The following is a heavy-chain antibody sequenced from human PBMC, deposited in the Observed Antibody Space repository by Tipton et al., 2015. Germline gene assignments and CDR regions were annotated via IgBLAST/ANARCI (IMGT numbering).Heavy chain of an antibody. CDR3: ASGGILGYFDY. CDR2: IFYSGSA. J-gene: IGHJ4*02. CDR1: GGSISGAYNY. Sequence: TLSLTCTVSGGSISGAYNYWSWIRQHPTEGLEWIGYIFYSGSAFYNPSLKSRVTISVDTSENQFSLKLSSVTAADSAVYYCASGGILGYFDYWGQGTLITVSS. V-gene: IGHV4-31*03. D-gene: IGHD3-16*01.